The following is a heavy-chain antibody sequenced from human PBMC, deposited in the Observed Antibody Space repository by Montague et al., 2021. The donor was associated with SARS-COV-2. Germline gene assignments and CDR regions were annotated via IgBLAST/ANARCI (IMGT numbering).Heavy chain of an antibody. CDR2: MKPDESEK. J-gene: IGHJ6*02. D-gene: IGHD4-23*01. CDR3: AKNGGAHGLDV. Sequence: SLRLSCAASGFTFSNIRMSWVRQAPGKGLEWVANMKPDESEKNYVDSVKGRFSISRDNAKNSLYLQMDNLRAEDTAIYYCAKNGGAHGLDVWGQGTSVSVSS. V-gene: IGHV3-7*01. CDR1: GFTFSNIR.